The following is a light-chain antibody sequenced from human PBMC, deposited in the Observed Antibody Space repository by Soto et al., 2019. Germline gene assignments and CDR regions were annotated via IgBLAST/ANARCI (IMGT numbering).Light chain of an antibody. V-gene: IGKV3-11*01. CDR2: GVS. J-gene: IGKJ5*01. Sequence: EIVMTQSPATLSVSPGERATLSCRASQSVTSNLSWDQQKPVQAPRLLIYGVSNRATGIPARFSGSGSGTDFTLTISSLEPEDFAVYYCQQRRNWPITFGQGTRLEIK. CDR1: QSVTSN. CDR3: QQRRNWPIT.